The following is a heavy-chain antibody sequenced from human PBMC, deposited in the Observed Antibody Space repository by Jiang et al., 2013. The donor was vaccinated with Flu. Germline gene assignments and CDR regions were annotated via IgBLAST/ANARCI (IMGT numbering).Heavy chain of an antibody. Sequence: GPGLVKPSETLSLTCTVSGYSINSGYYWGWIRQPPGKELEWLGSVYHSGMTYYSPSLRSRVTMSVDTSKNQFSLRLSSVTAADRAMYYRARDKGNYYFDSSGYNHFDYWGQGALVTVSS. CDR2: VYHSGMT. CDR1: GYSINSGYY. V-gene: IGHV4-38-2*02. D-gene: IGHD3-22*01. CDR3: ARDKGNYYFDSSGYNHFDY. J-gene: IGHJ4*02.